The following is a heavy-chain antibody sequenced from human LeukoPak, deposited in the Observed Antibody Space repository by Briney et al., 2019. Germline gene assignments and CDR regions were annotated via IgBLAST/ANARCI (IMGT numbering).Heavy chain of an antibody. Sequence: GGSLRLSCAASGLTFGGYAMHWIRHAPGKGLEWVSGIDFTSGRIDYADSVKGRFIISRDNAKNSLYLQMNSLRPEDSAFYYCVKDILPGGLDVWGQGTMVTVSS. CDR2: IDFTSGRI. CDR3: VKDILPGGLDV. CDR1: GLTFGGYA. V-gene: IGHV3-9*01. J-gene: IGHJ6*02.